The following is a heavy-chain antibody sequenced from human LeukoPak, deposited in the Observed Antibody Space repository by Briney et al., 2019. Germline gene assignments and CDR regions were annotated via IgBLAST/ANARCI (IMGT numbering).Heavy chain of an antibody. CDR2: ISSSSSTI. D-gene: IGHD1-1*01. J-gene: IGHJ4*02. Sequence: GGSLRLSCAASGFTFSSYSMNWVRQAPGKGLEWVSYISSSSSTIYYADSVKGRFTISRDNSKNTLSLQMDSLRAEDTALYYCARDRGTTMAVLDYWGQGTLVTVSS. CDR3: ARDRGTTMAVLDY. CDR1: GFTFSSYS. V-gene: IGHV3-48*01.